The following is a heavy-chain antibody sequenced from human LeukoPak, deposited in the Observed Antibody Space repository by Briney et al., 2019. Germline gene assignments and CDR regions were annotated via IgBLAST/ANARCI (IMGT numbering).Heavy chain of an antibody. Sequence: GESLEISWKGSGSRFTSYWIGWVRQMPGKGLEWMGIIYPGDSDTRYSPSFQGQVTISADKSISTAYLQWSSLKASDTAMYYCARPAGGGSYANWFDPWGQGTLVTVSS. J-gene: IGHJ5*02. V-gene: IGHV5-51*01. CDR1: GSRFTSYW. CDR3: ARPAGGGSYANWFDP. D-gene: IGHD1-26*01. CDR2: IYPGDSDT.